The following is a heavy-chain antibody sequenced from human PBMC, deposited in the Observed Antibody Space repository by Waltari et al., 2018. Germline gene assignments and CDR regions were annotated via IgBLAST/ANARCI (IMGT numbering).Heavy chain of an antibody. J-gene: IGHJ4*02. CDR2: IDGPTTNT. Sequence: EVQLLESGGGLVQPGESLRLSCVASGLHFGSYSMSWFRQAPGKGLEWVSTIDGPTTNTHYADSVEGRFTISRDNSKNTLYLHMNSLRADDTAIYYCATWMVSHFDYWGQGTLVTASP. CDR3: ATWMVSHFDY. V-gene: IGHV3-23*01. D-gene: IGHD2-8*01. CDR1: GLHFGSYS.